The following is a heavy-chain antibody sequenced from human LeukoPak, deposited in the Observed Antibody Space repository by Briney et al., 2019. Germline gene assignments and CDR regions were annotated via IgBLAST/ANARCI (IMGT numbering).Heavy chain of an antibody. D-gene: IGHD3-3*01. V-gene: IGHV1-69*04. Sequence: SVKVSCKASGGTFSSYAISWVRQAPGQGLEWMGRIIPILGIANYAQKFQGRVTITTDESTSTAYMELSSLRSEDTAVYYCARGHGYYDFWSGYPMDVWGKGTTVTVSS. J-gene: IGHJ6*03. CDR3: ARGHGYYDFWSGYPMDV. CDR2: IIPILGIA. CDR1: GGTFSSYA.